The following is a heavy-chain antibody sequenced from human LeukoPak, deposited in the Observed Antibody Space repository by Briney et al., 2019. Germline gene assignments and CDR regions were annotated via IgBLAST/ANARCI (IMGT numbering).Heavy chain of an antibody. CDR1: GFTFSSYA. V-gene: IGHV3-23*01. CDR2: ISGIGGST. J-gene: IGHJ4*02. D-gene: IGHD3-9*01. CDR3: AKDQSPNYDILTSDY. Sequence: GGSLRLSCAASGFTFSSYAMSWVRQAPGKGLEWVSAISGIGGSTYYADSVKGRFTISRDNSKNTLYLQMNSLRAEDTAVYYCAKDQSPNYDILTSDYWGQGTLVTVSS.